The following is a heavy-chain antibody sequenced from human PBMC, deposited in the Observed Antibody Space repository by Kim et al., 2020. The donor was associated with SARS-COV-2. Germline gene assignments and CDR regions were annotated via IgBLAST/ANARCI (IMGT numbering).Heavy chain of an antibody. V-gene: IGHV3-21*01. D-gene: IGHD4-17*01. Sequence: YADSGKGRFPISRDNAKNSLYLQMNSLRAEDTAVYYCARVQTDYGDYLDYWGQGTLVTVSS. CDR3: ARVQTDYGDYLDY. J-gene: IGHJ4*02.